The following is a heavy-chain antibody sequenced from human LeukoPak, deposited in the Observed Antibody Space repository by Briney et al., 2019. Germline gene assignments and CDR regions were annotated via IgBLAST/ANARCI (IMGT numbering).Heavy chain of an antibody. CDR3: ARAARAGAQYFDW. V-gene: IGHV3-23*01. Sequence: GGSLRLSCAASGFTFSSYEMNWVRQAPGKGLEWVSVISGTGGSTYYADSVKGRFTISRDNSKNTLFLQMSSLRVEDTAVYYCARAARAGAQYFDWWGQGVLVTVSS. J-gene: IGHJ4*02. CDR1: GFTFSSYE. D-gene: IGHD2/OR15-2a*01. CDR2: ISGTGGST.